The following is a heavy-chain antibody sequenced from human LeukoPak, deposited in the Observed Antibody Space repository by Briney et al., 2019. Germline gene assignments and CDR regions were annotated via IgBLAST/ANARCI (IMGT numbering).Heavy chain of an antibody. CDR1: GYTFTGYY. V-gene: IGHV1-2*02. D-gene: IGHD3-3*01. CDR2: INPNSGGT. J-gene: IGHJ6*04. Sequence: APVKVSCKASGYTFTGYYMHWVRQAPGQGLEWMGWINPNSGGTNYAQKFQGRVTMTRDTSISTAYMELSRLRSDDTAVYYCAREKVTIFGVAQPPMDVWGKGTTVTVSS. CDR3: AREKVTIFGVAQPPMDV.